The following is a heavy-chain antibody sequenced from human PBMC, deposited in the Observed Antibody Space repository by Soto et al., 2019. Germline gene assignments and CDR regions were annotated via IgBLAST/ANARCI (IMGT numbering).Heavy chain of an antibody. CDR2: INHSGIT. Sequence: QLQLQESGPGLVKPSETLSLSCTVSGDSISSSIYYWGWIRQPPGKGLEWIGSINHSGITYYNPALKSRVTISVDTSKNQFYLILSSVTAADTAVYYCARHYQWLVFLDSWGQGTLVTVSS. V-gene: IGHV4-39*01. J-gene: IGHJ4*02. D-gene: IGHD6-19*01. CDR3: ARHYQWLVFLDS. CDR1: GDSISSSIYY.